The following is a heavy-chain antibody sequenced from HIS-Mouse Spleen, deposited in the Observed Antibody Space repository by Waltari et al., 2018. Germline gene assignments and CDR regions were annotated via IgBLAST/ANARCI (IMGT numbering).Heavy chain of an antibody. CDR1: GGSISSSRYY. D-gene: IGHD6-13*01. V-gene: IGHV4-39*07. CDR3: AREIPYSSSWYDWYFDL. CDR2: IYYSGST. J-gene: IGHJ2*01. Sequence: QLQLQESGPGLVKPSETLSLTCTVSGGSISSSRYYWGWIRQPPRKGLEWIGSIYYSGSTYYNPSLKSRVTISVDTSKNQFSLKLSSVTAADTAVYYCAREIPYSSSWYDWYFDLWGRGTLVTVSS.